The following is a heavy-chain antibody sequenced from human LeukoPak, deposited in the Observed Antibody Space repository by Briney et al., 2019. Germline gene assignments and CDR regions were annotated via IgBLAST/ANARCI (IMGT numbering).Heavy chain of an antibody. J-gene: IGHJ4*02. CDR1: GFTFSSYG. D-gene: IGHD2-8*01. CDR2: ISYDGSNK. CDR3: AKDCTNGVCIDY. V-gene: IGHV3-30*18. Sequence: PGRSLRLSCAASGFTFSSYGMHWVRQAPGKGLEWVAFISYDGSNKYYAESVKGRFTISRDNSKNTLYLQMNSLRAEDAAVFYCAKDCTNGVCIDYWGQGTLVTVSS.